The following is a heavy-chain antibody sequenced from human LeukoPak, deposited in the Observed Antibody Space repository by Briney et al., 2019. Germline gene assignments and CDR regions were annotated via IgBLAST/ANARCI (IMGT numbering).Heavy chain of an antibody. J-gene: IGHJ5*02. CDR3: ARVLHLGWFDP. Sequence: TGGSLRLSCAASGFTFSSYGMHWVRQAPGKGLEWVAFIHYDGSNKYYADSVKGRFTISRDNSKNTLYLQMNSLRAEDTAVYYCARVLHLGWFDPWGQGTLVTVSS. V-gene: IGHV3-30*02. CDR2: IHYDGSNK. CDR1: GFTFSSYG.